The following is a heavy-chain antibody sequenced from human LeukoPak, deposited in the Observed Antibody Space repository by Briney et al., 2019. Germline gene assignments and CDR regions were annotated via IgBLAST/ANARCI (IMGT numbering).Heavy chain of an antibody. J-gene: IGHJ4*02. Sequence: GSLRLSCAASGFTFSSYAMSWVRQPPGKGLEWVGEITYRGSGNYNPSLKGRATISINVSQRQFSLSLRSVTAADTATYYCGVYGGDWRFDFWGQGTPITVSS. V-gene: IGHV4-34*08. CDR1: GFTFSSYA. CDR2: ITYRGSG. D-gene: IGHD2-21*02. CDR3: GVYGGDWRFDF.